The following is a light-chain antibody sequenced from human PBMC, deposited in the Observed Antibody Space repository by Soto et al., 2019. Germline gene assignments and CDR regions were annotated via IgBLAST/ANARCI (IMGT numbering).Light chain of an antibody. CDR2: EGT. V-gene: IGLV2-23*01. Sequence: QSALTQPASVSGSPGQSITISCNGTSTDVGTYNLVSWYQQHPGKAPKLMIYEGTKRPSGVSNRFSGSKSANTASLTISGLQAEDEADYYCCSYAGSSTYVVFGGGTKVTVL. CDR1: STDVGTYNL. J-gene: IGLJ2*01. CDR3: CSYAGSSTYVV.